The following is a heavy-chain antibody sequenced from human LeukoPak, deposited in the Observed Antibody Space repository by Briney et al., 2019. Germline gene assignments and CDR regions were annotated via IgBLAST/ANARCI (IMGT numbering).Heavy chain of an antibody. CDR3: AIDRGSTRYYYYGMDV. V-gene: IGHV3-9*01. J-gene: IGHJ6*02. Sequence: PGRSLRLSCAASGFTFDDYAMHWVRPAPGKGLEWVSGINWNSGSIDYADSVKGRFTISRDNAKNSLYLQMNSLRAEDTALYFCAIDRGSTRYYYYGMDVWGQGTTVTVSS. CDR1: GFTFDDYA. D-gene: IGHD2-2*01. CDR2: INWNSGSI.